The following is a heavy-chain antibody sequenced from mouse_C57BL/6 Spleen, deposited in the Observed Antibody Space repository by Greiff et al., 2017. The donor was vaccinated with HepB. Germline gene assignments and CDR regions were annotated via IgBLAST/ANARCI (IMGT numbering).Heavy chain of an antibody. V-gene: IGHV3-8*01. CDR3: ASGGYGAMDY. CDR1: GYSITSDY. CDR2: ISYSGST. D-gene: IGHD2-2*01. Sequence: EVHLVESGPGLAKPSQPLSLTCSVTGYSITSDYWNWIRKFPGNKLEYMGYISYSGSTYYNPSLISRISITRDTTKTQYYLQLNSVTTEDTATYCCASGGYGAMDYWGQGTSVTVSS. J-gene: IGHJ4*01.